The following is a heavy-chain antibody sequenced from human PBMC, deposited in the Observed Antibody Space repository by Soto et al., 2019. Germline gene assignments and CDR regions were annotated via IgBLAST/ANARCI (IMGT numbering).Heavy chain of an antibody. CDR3: ARSIPGTTSFDP. CDR2: SRDKGNSYST. J-gene: IGHJ5*02. V-gene: IGHV3-72*01. Sequence: EVHLVESGGGLVQPGGSLRLSCAGSGFTFSDYYIDWVRQAPGKGLEWVGRSRDKGNSYSTDYAASVKGRFTVSRDTSKNSLYLQMNSLKADDTALYYCARSIPGTTSFDPWGQGTPVTVSS. D-gene: IGHD1-7*01. CDR1: GFTFSDYY.